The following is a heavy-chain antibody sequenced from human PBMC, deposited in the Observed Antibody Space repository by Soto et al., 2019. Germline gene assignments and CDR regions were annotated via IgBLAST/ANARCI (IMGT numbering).Heavy chain of an antibody. CDR2: MYYTGDT. J-gene: IGHJ4*02. CDR3: AFDDSSGYYGALGY. CDR1: GDSISSGDYY. Sequence: SETLSLTCSVSGDSISSGDYYWSWIRQPPGKGLEWIGYMYYTGDTYYNPSLKSRVTISVDTSKNQFSLKLNSVTAADTAVCARAFDDSSGYYGALGYWGPGNLVTVSS. V-gene: IGHV4-30-4*01. D-gene: IGHD3-22*01.